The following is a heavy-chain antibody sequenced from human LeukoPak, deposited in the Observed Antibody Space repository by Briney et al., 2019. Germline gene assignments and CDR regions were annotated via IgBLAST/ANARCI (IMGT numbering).Heavy chain of an antibody. CDR1: GFAFIKYA. CDR2: ISNSVTST. Sequence: GGSLRLTCAASGFAFIKYAMSWVRQDQGKGLEWVSTISNSVTSTYYADSVKGRFTISRDNSKNTLYLQMNSLRAEDTAVYYCAKAVYPFYDVLTGYGGFDYWGQGTLFTVSS. J-gene: IGHJ4*02. CDR3: AKAVYPFYDVLTGYGGFDY. D-gene: IGHD3-9*01. V-gene: IGHV3-23*01.